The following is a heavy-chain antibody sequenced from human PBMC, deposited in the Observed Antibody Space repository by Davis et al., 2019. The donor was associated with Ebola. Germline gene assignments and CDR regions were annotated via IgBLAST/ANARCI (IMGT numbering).Heavy chain of an antibody. J-gene: IGHJ4*02. CDR1: GGSISTNYW. CDR3: ARTDYTRYFDY. D-gene: IGHD3-16*01. V-gene: IGHV4-4*02. Sequence: MPSETLSLTCAVSGGSISTNYWWSWVRQPPGKGLEWIGGIYHSESTNYNPSLKSRVTISVDTSKNQFSLSLNSVTAADTAVYYCARTDYTRYFDYWGQGTMVTVSS. CDR2: IYHSEST.